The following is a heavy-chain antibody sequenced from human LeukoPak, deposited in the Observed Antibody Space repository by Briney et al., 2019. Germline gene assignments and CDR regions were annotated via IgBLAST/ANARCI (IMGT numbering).Heavy chain of an antibody. CDR3: ARVGPLAVGTGKRVYSFDY. CDR1: GFSITSGDY. V-gene: IGHV4-38-2*01. CDR2: ISHSGDT. J-gene: IGHJ4*02. Sequence: SETLSLTCDVSGFSITSGDYWGWIRQSPGRGLEGIGSISHSGDTYYIPSLRSRVTMSLDTSRNQFSLDLRSVSAADTAVYFCARVGPLAVGTGKRVYSFDYWGQGTLVTVSS. D-gene: IGHD1-1*01.